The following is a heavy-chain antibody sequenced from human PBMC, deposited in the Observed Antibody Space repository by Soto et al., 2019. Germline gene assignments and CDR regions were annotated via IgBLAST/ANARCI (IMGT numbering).Heavy chain of an antibody. V-gene: IGHV3-23*01. Sequence: GGSLRLSCAASGFTFSSYAMSWVRQAPGKGLEWVSAISGSGGSTYYADSMKGRFTISRDNSKNTLYLQMNSLGAEDTAVYYCAEESWDYYDSSGPLVIDYWGQGTLVTVSS. CDR1: GFTFSSYA. D-gene: IGHD3-22*01. J-gene: IGHJ4*02. CDR2: ISGSGGST. CDR3: AEESWDYYDSSGPLVIDY.